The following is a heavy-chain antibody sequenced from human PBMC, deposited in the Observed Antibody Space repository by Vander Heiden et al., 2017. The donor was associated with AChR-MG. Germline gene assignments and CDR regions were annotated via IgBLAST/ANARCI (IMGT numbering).Heavy chain of an antibody. Sequence: EVQLVESGGGLVQPGGSLRLSCAASGFTFSSYWMSWVRQAPGKGLEWVANIKQDGSEKYYVDSVKGRFTISRDNAKNSLYLQMNSLRAEDTAVYYCAREGRITMVRGDAFDIWGQGTMVTVSS. CDR3: AREGRITMVRGDAFDI. CDR1: GFTFSSYW. CDR2: IKQDGSEK. D-gene: IGHD3-10*01. J-gene: IGHJ3*02. V-gene: IGHV3-7*01.